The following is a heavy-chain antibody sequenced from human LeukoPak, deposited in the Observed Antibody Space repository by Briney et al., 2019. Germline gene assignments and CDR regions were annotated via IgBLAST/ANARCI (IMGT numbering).Heavy chain of an antibody. Sequence: PGGSLRLSCAASGFTFSSYSMNWVRQAPGKGLEWVSYISISSIIYYADSVKGRFTISRDNAKNSLYLQMNSLRDEDTAVYYCASVYGDPEDYWGQGTLVTVSS. CDR3: ASVYGDPEDY. V-gene: IGHV3-48*02. J-gene: IGHJ4*02. D-gene: IGHD4-17*01. CDR2: ISISSII. CDR1: GFTFSSYS.